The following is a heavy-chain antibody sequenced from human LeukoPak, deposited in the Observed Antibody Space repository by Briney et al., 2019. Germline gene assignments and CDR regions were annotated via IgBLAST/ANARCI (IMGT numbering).Heavy chain of an antibody. J-gene: IGHJ3*02. Sequence: GGSLRLSCAASGFTFSDYYMSWIRQAPGKGLEWVSYISSSSSYTNYADSVKGRFTISRDNAKNSLYLQMNSLRPEDTAVYYCARDRRLASTGTDAFDIWGQGTMVTVSS. CDR2: ISSSSSYT. V-gene: IGHV3-11*06. CDR3: ARDRRLASTGTDAFDI. D-gene: IGHD6-13*01. CDR1: GFTFSDYY.